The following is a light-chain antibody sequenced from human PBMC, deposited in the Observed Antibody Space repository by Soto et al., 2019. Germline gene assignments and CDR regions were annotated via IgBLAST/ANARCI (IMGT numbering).Light chain of an antibody. V-gene: IGLV1-40*01. J-gene: IGLJ3*02. CDR1: YSNIGAGYE. CDR3: QSYDSSLSGSGV. Sequence: QSVLTQPPSVSGAPGQRVTISCTGSYSNIGAGYEVHWYQQIPGTAPKLLISGHNNRPSGVPDRFFGSKSGTPASLTIIGLQAEDEADYYCQSYDSSLSGSGVFGGGTRSPS. CDR2: GHN.